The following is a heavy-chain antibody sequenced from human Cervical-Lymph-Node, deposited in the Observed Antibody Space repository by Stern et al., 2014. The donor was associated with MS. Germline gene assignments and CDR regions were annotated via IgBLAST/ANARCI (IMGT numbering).Heavy chain of an antibody. D-gene: IGHD3-22*01. CDR3: ARRDYYDSSTYYDDAFDI. J-gene: IGHJ3*02. Sequence: VQLVESGAEVKKPGSSVKVSCRASGGTFSSHAITWVRQAPGQGLQWLRGVLPIFGTANYAQTFQGRVTISADGSTSTAYMELSSLRSEDTAVYYCARRDYYDSSTYYDDAFDIWGQGTMVTVSS. V-gene: IGHV1-69*01. CDR1: GGTFSSHA. CDR2: VLPIFGTA.